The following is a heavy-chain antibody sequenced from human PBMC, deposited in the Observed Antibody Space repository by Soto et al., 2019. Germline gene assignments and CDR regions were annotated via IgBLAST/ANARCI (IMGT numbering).Heavy chain of an antibody. CDR3: ARDRGIVVVPAPYNWFDP. Sequence: GASVKFSCKASGYTFTSYYMHWVRQAPGQGLEWMGIINPSGGSTSYAQKFQGRVTMTRDTSTSTVYMELSSLRSEDTAVYYCARDRGIVVVPAPYNWFDPWGQGTLVTVSS. D-gene: IGHD2-2*01. J-gene: IGHJ5*02. CDR1: GYTFTSYY. V-gene: IGHV1-46*01. CDR2: INPSGGST.